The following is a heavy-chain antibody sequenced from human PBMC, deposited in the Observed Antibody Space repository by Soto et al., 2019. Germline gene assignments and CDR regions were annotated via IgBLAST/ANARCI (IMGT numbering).Heavy chain of an antibody. CDR1: GDSVSSNSAA. CDR3: ARDRHSSSWSNYGMDV. D-gene: IGHD6-13*01. J-gene: IGHJ6*02. V-gene: IGHV6-1*01. CDR2: TYYRSKWYN. Sequence: SRTLSLTCAISGDSVSSNSAAWNWIRQSPSRGLEWLGRTYYRSKWYNDYAVSVKSRITINPDTSKNQFSLQLNSVTPEDTAVYYCARDRHSSSWSNYGMDVWGQGTTVTVSS.